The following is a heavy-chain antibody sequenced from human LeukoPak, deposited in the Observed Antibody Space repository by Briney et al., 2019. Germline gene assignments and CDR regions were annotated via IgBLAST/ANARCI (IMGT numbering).Heavy chain of an antibody. D-gene: IGHD2/OR15-2a*01. CDR2: INHSGST. Sequence: SETLSLTCAVYGGSFSGYYWSWIRQPPGKGLEWIGEINHSGSTNYNPSLKSRVTISVDTSKNQFSLKLSSVTAADTAVYYCARFYGQSGFDPWGQGTLVTVSS. J-gene: IGHJ5*02. V-gene: IGHV4-34*01. CDR3: ARFYGQSGFDP. CDR1: GGSFSGYY.